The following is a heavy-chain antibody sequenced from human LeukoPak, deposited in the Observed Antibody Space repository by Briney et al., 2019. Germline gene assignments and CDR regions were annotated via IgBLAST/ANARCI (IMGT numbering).Heavy chain of an antibody. J-gene: IGHJ4*02. V-gene: IGHV1-18*01. CDR2: INTYSGNT. CDR3: AMIPYCTTATCYYFDY. D-gene: IGHD2-2*01. CDR1: GYTFTTYG. Sequence: ASVKVSCKTSGYTFTTYGISWVRQAPGQGLEWMGWINTYSGNTNYAQKLQGRVTMTTDTSTSTVYMELRSLRSDNTAVYYCAMIPYCTTATCYYFDYWGQGTLVTVSS.